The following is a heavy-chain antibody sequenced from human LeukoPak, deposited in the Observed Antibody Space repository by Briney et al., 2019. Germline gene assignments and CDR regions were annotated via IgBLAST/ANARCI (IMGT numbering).Heavy chain of an antibody. CDR3: ARGIAGAAAGTFDY. D-gene: IGHD6-13*01. CDR1: GGSISSYY. CDR2: IYYSGST. V-gene: IGHV4-59*12. J-gene: IGHJ4*02. Sequence: SETLSLTCTVSGGSISSYYWSWIRQPPGKGLEWIGYIYYSGSTNYNPSLKSRVPISVDTSKNQFSLKLSSVTAADTAVYYCARGIAGAAAGTFDYWGQGTLVTVSS.